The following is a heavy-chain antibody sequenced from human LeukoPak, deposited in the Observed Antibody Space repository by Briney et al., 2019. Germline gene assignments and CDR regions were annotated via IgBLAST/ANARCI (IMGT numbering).Heavy chain of an antibody. CDR1: GGSISSYY. V-gene: IGHV4-59*01. CDR3: ARGSEADWFDP. J-gene: IGHJ5*02. D-gene: IGHD6-25*01. Sequence: SETLSLTCTVSGGSISSYYWSWIRQPPGKGLEWIGYIYYSGSTNYNPSLKSRVTTSVDTSKNQFSLKLSSVTAADTAVYYCARGSEADWFDPWGQGTLVTVSS. CDR2: IYYSGST.